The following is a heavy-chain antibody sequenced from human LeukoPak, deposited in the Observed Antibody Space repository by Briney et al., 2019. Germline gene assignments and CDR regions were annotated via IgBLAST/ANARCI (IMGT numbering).Heavy chain of an antibody. V-gene: IGHV4-39*01. Sequence: SETLSLTCTVSGDSITSSDYYCDWIRQSPGKGLEWIGDINSEGGTYYNPSLKSRVTMSVDTSKNQFSLKLSYVTAADTAVYYCARHTRGNNWFDPWGQGTLVTVSS. D-gene: IGHD1-1*01. J-gene: IGHJ5*02. CDR2: INSEGGT. CDR1: GDSITSSDYY. CDR3: ARHTRGNNWFDP.